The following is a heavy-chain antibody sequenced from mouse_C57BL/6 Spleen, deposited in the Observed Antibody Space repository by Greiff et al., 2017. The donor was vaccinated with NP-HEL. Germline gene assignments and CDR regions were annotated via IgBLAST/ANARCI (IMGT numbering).Heavy chain of an antibody. V-gene: IGHV1-81*01. CDR1: GYTFTSYG. Sequence: QVQLKQSGAELARPGASVKLSCKASGYTFTSYGISWVKQRTGQGLEWIGEIYPRSGNTYYNEKFKGKATLTADKSSSTAYMELRSLTSEDSAVYFCARWRMVTTDGAWFAYWGQGTLVTVSA. D-gene: IGHD2-2*01. CDR3: ARWRMVTTDGAWFAY. J-gene: IGHJ3*01. CDR2: IYPRSGNT.